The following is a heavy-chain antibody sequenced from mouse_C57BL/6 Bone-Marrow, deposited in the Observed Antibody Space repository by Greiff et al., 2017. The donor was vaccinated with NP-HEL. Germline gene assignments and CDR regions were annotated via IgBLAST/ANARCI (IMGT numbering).Heavy chain of an antibody. CDR3: ARKTTVSLYFDY. CDR2: IYPGSGNT. V-gene: IGHV1-76*01. D-gene: IGHD1-1*01. Sequence: QVQLKESGAELVRPGASVKLSCKASGYTFTDYYINWVKQRPGQGLEWIARIYPGSGNTYYNEKFKGKATLTAEKSSSTAYMQLSSLTSEDSAVYFCARKTTVSLYFDYWGQGTTLTVSS. CDR1: GYTFTDYY. J-gene: IGHJ2*01.